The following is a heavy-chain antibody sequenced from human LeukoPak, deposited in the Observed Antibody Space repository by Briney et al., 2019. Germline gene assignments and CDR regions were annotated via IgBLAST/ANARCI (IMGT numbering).Heavy chain of an antibody. J-gene: IGHJ5*02. Sequence: SVNVSCKASGGTLSSYAISWVRQAPGQGLEWMGGIIPIFGTANYAQKFQGRVTITADESTSTAYMELSSLRSEDTAVYYCARGSKVRGVFNWFDPWGQGTLVTVSS. CDR1: GGTLSSYA. D-gene: IGHD3-10*01. CDR3: ARGSKVRGVFNWFDP. CDR2: IIPIFGTA. V-gene: IGHV1-69*01.